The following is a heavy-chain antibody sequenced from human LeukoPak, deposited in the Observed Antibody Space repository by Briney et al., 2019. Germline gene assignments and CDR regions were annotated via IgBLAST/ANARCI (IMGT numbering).Heavy chain of an antibody. CDR2: ISGSGDST. J-gene: IGHJ4*02. CDR3: AKFGGIPAAGN. CDR1: GFTFSSSA. V-gene: IGHV3-23*01. D-gene: IGHD6-13*01. Sequence: GGSLRLSCAASGFTFSSSAMSWVRQAPGKGLEWVSGISGSGDSTYFADSVKGRFTISRDNSKNMLYLQMNSLRAEDTAVYYCAKFGGIPAAGNWGQGTLVTVSS.